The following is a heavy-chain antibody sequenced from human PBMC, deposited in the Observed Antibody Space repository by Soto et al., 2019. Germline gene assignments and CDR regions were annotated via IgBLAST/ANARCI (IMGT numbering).Heavy chain of an antibody. CDR1: GGTFSSYA. J-gene: IGHJ6*02. CDR3: AGGSIGSGKGYYYYYGMDV. V-gene: IGHV1-69*13. Sequence: SVKVSCKASGGTFSSYAISWVRQAPGQGLEWMGGIIPIFGTANYAQKFQGRVTITADESTSTAYMELSSLRSEDTAVYYCAGGSIGSGKGYYYYYGMDVWGQGTTVTVSS. D-gene: IGHD6-19*01. CDR2: IIPIFGTA.